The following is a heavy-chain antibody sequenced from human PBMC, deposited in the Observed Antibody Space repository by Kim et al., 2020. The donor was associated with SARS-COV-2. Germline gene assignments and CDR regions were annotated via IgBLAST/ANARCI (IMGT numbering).Heavy chain of an antibody. CDR3: AKGARYFDFFDY. CDR1: GFTFSSYG. CDR2: ISYDGSNK. D-gene: IGHD3-9*01. J-gene: IGHJ4*02. Sequence: GGSLRLSCAASGFTFSSYGMHWVRQAPGKGLEWVAVISYDGSNKYYADSVKGRFTISRDNSKNTLYLQMNSLRAEDTAVYYCAKGARYFDFFDYWGQGTLVTVSS. V-gene: IGHV3-30*18.